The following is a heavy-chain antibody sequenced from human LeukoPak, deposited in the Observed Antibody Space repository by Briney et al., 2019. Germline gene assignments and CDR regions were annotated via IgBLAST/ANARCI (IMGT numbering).Heavy chain of an antibody. J-gene: IGHJ5*02. CDR1: GGSIGSDNYY. D-gene: IGHD6-19*01. CDR3: ARTSGWYNCFDP. Sequence: SETLPLTCTVSGGSIGSDNYYWSWIRQPAGKALEWIGRIYTSGSTNYNPSLKSRVTISIDTSKNQFSLELTSVTAADTAVYYCARTSGWYNCFDPWGQGTLVTGPS. V-gene: IGHV4-61*02. CDR2: IYTSGST.